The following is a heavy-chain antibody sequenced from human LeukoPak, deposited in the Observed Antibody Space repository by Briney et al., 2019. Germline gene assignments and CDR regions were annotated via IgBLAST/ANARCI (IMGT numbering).Heavy chain of an antibody. J-gene: IGHJ4*01. CDR3: ARLSAMLRGPEPIYYFDY. Sequence: PGGSLRLSCAASGFTFSNYAMSWVRQAPGKGLEWVSDISGSGGSTYYADSVKGRFIISRDNSKNTLYLQMNSLRAEDTAMYYCARLSAMLRGPEPIYYFDYWGQGTLVTVSS. D-gene: IGHD3-10*01. CDR1: GFTFSNYA. V-gene: IGHV3-23*01. CDR2: ISGSGGST.